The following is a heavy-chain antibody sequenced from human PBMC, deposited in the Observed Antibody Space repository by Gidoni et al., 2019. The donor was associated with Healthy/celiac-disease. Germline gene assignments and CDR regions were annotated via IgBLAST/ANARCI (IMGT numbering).Heavy chain of an antibody. CDR2: IYYSGST. CDR1: GGSISSYY. CDR3: ARGAGHSSGFPPDY. D-gene: IGHD3-22*01. V-gene: IGHV4-59*01. Sequence: QVQLQESGPGLVKPSETLSLTCTVSGGSISSYYWSWIRQPPGKGLEWIGYIYYSGSTNYNPSLKSRVTISVDTSKNQFSLKLSSVTAADTAVYYCARGAGHSSGFPPDYWGQGTLVTVSS. J-gene: IGHJ4*02.